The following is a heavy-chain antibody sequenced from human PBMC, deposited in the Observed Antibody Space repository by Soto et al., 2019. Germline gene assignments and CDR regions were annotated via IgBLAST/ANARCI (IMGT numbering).Heavy chain of an antibody. CDR1: GFSFRKYA. D-gene: IGHD6-25*01. V-gene: IGHV3-23*01. CDR3: AKDLDDYSSGIDF. CDR2: ISGSGGSGRG. J-gene: IGHJ4*02. Sequence: GGSLRLSCVGSGFSFRKYAMNWVRQAPGKGLEWVSGISGSGGSGRGFYADPVKGRFTISRDNSKNTLYLEMNSLRAEDTAVYYCAKDLDDYSSGIDFWGQGTLVAVSS.